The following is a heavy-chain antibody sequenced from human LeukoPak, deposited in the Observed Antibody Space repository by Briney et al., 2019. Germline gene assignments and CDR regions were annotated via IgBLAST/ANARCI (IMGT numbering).Heavy chain of an antibody. J-gene: IGHJ4*02. CDR1: GLTFSSSW. V-gene: IGHV3-7*01. Sequence: PGGSLRLSCAVSGLTFSSSWMDWVRQAPGKGLEWVASINPDGIKRYSADSVKGRFTISRDNARNSLYLQMDSLRVEDTAFYYCARDLAFSRLDYWGQGVLVTVPS. D-gene: IGHD2/OR15-2a*01. CDR3: ARDLAFSRLDY. CDR2: INPDGIKR.